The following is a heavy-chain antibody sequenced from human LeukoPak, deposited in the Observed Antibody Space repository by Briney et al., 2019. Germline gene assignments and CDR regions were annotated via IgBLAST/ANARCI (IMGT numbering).Heavy chain of an antibody. J-gene: IGHJ4*02. CDR1: GGSISSSSYY. CDR2: IYYSGST. Sequence: SETLSLTCTVSGGSISSSSYYWGWIRQPPGKGLEWIGSIYYSGSTYYNPSFKSRVTISVDTSKNQFSLKLSSVTAADTAVYYCKLGYYDSRFSDYWGQGTLVTVSS. D-gene: IGHD3-22*01. V-gene: IGHV4-39*01. CDR3: KLGYYDSRFSDY.